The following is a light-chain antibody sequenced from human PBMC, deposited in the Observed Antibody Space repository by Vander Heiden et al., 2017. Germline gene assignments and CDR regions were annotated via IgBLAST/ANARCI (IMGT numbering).Light chain of an antibody. CDR3: AAWDDSLNGVV. Sequence: QSVLTQPPSASGTPGQWVTLSCSGSRSNIGSNTVNWYQELPGTAHKLLIYSNNQRPSGVPDQFSGSKSGTTASLAISGLQSEDEADYYCAAWDDSLNGVVFGGGTKLTVL. J-gene: IGLJ2*01. CDR2: SNN. V-gene: IGLV1-44*01. CDR1: RSNIGSNT.